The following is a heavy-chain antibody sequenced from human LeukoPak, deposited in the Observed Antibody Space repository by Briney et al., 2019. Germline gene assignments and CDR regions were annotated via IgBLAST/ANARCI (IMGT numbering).Heavy chain of an antibody. D-gene: IGHD3-22*01. J-gene: IGHJ4*02. Sequence: GGSLRLSCAASGFSFNDYSMNWVRQAPGKGLEWVAAISYDGRNKYYADSVQGRFTFSRDNSKNMLYLQMNSLRAEDTAVYYCARDGKPDYYDSSGYDYFDYWGQGTLVTVSS. CDR2: ISYDGRNK. V-gene: IGHV3-30*03. CDR1: GFSFNDYS. CDR3: ARDGKPDYYDSSGYDYFDY.